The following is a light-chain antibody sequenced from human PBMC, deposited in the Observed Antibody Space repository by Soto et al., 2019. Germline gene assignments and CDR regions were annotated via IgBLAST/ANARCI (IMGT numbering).Light chain of an antibody. CDR3: QVWDSSAARV. CDR1: NIGSKN. V-gene: IGLV3-9*01. CDR2: RDS. J-gene: IGLJ3*02. Sequence: SSELTQPLSVSVALGQTARITCGGNNIGSKNVHWYQQKPGQAPVLVIYRDSNRPSGIPERFSRAQAGDEADYYCQVWDSSAARVFGGGTKLTVL.